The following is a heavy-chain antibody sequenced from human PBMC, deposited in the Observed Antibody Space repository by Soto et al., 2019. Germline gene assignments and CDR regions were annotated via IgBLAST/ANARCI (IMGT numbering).Heavy chain of an antibody. V-gene: IGHV1-58*01. CDR1: GFTFTSSA. Sequence: SVNVSCKSSGFTFTSSAVQWVRQARGQRLECIGWIVVGSGNTNYAQKFQERVTITRDMSTSTAYMELSSLRSEDTAVYYCAADRNYYDSSGYYYNPISPAWFDPWGQGTLVTVSS. D-gene: IGHD3-22*01. J-gene: IGHJ5*02. CDR2: IVVGSGNT. CDR3: AADRNYYDSSGYYYNPISPAWFDP.